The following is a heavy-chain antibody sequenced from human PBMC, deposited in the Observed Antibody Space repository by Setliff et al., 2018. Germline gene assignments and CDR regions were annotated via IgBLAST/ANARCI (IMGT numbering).Heavy chain of an antibody. J-gene: IGHJ5*02. CDR2: IYTSGST. D-gene: IGHD3-10*01. CDR1: GGSFSGSYY. CDR3: ARDVRYYYGSGSYYNDWFDP. V-gene: IGHV4-61*02. Sequence: SETLSLTCAVYGGSFSGSYYWSWIRQPAGKGLEWIGRIYTSGSTNYNPSLKSRVTISVDTSKNQFSLKLSSVTAADTAVYYCARDVRYYYGSGSYYNDWFDPWGQGTLVTVSS.